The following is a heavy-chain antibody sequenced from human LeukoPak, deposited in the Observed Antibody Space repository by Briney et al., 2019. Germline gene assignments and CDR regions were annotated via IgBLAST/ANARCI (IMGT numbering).Heavy chain of an antibody. CDR3: ASAPRGDYENYYYYMDV. Sequence: SETLSLTCTVSGGSISSYYWSWIRQPAGKGLEWIGRIYTSGSTNYNPSLKRRVTMSVDTSKNQFSLKLSSVTAADTAVYYCASAPRGDYENYYYYMDVWGKGTTVTVSS. J-gene: IGHJ6*03. D-gene: IGHD4-17*01. CDR1: GGSISSYY. V-gene: IGHV4-4*07. CDR2: IYTSGST.